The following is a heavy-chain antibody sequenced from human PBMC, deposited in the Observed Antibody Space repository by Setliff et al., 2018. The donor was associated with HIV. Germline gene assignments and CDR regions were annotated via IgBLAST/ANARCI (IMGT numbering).Heavy chain of an antibody. V-gene: IGHV4-59*11. CDR1: GDSITGRW. J-gene: IGHJ3*01. D-gene: IGHD2-2*01. CDR2: IYHNGFA. CDR3: ARHICGTTACYAVDV. Sequence: PSETLSLTCTVSGDSITGRWLSWIRQPPGKGLEWTGNIYHNGFANYNPSLKSRLTISVDTSKNQVSLTLSSMTPADTAVYYCARHICGTTACYAVDVWGPGTMVTVSS.